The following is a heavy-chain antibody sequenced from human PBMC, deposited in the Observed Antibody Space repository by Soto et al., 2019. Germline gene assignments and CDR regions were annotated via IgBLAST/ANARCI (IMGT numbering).Heavy chain of an antibody. CDR2: INSDGSST. Sequence: GGSLRLSCAASGFTFSSYWMHWVRQAPGKGLVWVSRINSDGSSTSYADSVKGRFTISRDNAKNTLYLQMNSLRAEDTAVYYCARALFMDPMSSGYYGGGMDVWGQGTTVTVSS. CDR1: GFTFSSYW. V-gene: IGHV3-74*01. CDR3: ARALFMDPMSSGYYGGGMDV. D-gene: IGHD3-22*01. J-gene: IGHJ6*02.